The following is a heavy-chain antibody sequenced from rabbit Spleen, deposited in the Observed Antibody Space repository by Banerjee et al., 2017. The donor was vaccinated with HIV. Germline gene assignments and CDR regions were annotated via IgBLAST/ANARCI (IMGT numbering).Heavy chain of an antibody. V-gene: IGHV1S43*01. CDR3: ARDTGSSFSTYGMDL. J-gene: IGHJ6*01. CDR2: IDPFFGTT. Sequence: QEQLEESGGGLVKPGGTLTLTCKASGIDFSNYYYMSWVRQAPGKGLEWIGYIDPFFGTTYYASWVNGRFTISSHNAQNTLYLQLNSLTVADTATYFCARDTGSSFSTYGMDLWGPGTLVTVS. D-gene: IGHD8-1*01. CDR1: GIDFSNYYY.